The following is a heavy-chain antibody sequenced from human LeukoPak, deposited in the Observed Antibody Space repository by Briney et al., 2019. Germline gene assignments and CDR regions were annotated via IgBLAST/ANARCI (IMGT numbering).Heavy chain of an antibody. Sequence: SVKVSCKASGGTFSSYAISWVRQAPGQGLEWMGRIIPILGIANYAQKFQGRVTITADKSTSTAYMELSSLRSEDAAVYYCARVSKSYGPGAFDIWGQGTMVTVSS. CDR1: GGTFSSYA. CDR2: IIPILGIA. J-gene: IGHJ3*02. CDR3: ARVSKSYGPGAFDI. V-gene: IGHV1-69*04. D-gene: IGHD5-18*01.